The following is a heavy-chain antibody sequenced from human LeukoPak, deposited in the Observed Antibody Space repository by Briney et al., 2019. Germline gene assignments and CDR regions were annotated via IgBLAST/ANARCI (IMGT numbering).Heavy chain of an antibody. J-gene: IGHJ4*02. Sequence: PSEALSLTCTVSGGSISSYYWSWIRQPPGKGLEWIGSIYYSGSTYYNPSLKSRVTISVDTSKNQFSLKLSSVTAADTAVYYCARRRDGYNYDYWGQGTLITVSS. CDR3: ARRRDGYNYDY. V-gene: IGHV4-59*05. CDR1: GGSISSYY. CDR2: IYYSGST. D-gene: IGHD5-24*01.